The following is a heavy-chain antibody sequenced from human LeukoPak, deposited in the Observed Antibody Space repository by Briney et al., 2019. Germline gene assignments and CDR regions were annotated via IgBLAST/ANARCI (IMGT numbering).Heavy chain of an antibody. CDR2: ISWNSGSE. Sequence: GGSLRLSCAASGFSFDDYAMHWLRQAPGKGLQWVSGISWNSGSEGYADSVKGRFTISRDNAKNSLYLQMNNLRVDDTAVYYCAKDRVPDGFWSLDSWGRGTPVTVAS. V-gene: IGHV3-9*01. CDR3: AKDRVPDGFWSLDS. D-gene: IGHD3-10*01. J-gene: IGHJ4*02. CDR1: GFSFDDYA.